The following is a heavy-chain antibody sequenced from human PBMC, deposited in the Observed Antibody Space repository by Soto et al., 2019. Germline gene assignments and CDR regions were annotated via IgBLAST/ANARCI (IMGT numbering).Heavy chain of an antibody. CDR2: IYYSGST. CDR1: GGSISSGGYY. Sequence: QVQLQESGPGLVKPSQTLSLTCTVSGGSISSGGYYWSWIRQHPGKGLEWSGYIYYSGSTYYNPSLKSRVTISVDTSKNQFSLKLSSVTAADTAVYYCARVVGTVTYYYYGMDVWGQGTTVTVSS. V-gene: IGHV4-31*03. CDR3: ARVVGTVTYYYYGMDV. J-gene: IGHJ6*02. D-gene: IGHD4-17*01.